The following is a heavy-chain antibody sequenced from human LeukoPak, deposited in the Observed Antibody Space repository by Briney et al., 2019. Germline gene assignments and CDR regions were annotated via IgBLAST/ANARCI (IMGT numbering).Heavy chain of an antibody. Sequence: PGGSLRLSCTASGIMFSGYWMSWVRQAPGKGLEWVANIKQHGSEKYYVDSVKGRFTISRDDAKKSVYLQMNSLRVEDTAVYFCASGGGPFDYWGQGTLVTVAS. CDR2: IKQHGSEK. CDR3: ASGGGPFDY. V-gene: IGHV3-7*01. D-gene: IGHD3-16*01. CDR1: GIMFSGYW. J-gene: IGHJ4*02.